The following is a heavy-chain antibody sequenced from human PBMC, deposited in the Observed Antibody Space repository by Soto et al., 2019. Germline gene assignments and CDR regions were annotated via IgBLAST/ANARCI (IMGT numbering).Heavy chain of an antibody. D-gene: IGHD3-22*01. J-gene: IGHJ4*02. Sequence: QVQLQQWGAGLLKPSETLSLTCAVYGGSFSGYYWSWIRQPPGKGLEWIGEINHSGSTNYNPSLKSRVTISVDTSKNQFSLKLSSVTAADTAVYYCAKIPYYYDSSGYLRYYYFDYWGQGTLVTVSS. CDR2: INHSGST. CDR1: GGSFSGYY. V-gene: IGHV4-34*01. CDR3: AKIPYYYDSSGYLRYYYFDY.